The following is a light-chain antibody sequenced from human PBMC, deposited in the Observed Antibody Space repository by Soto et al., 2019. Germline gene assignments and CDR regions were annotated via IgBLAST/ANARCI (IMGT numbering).Light chain of an antibody. V-gene: IGLV2-14*01. CDR2: DVS. CDR3: SSYTSSPV. J-gene: IGLJ2*01. CDR1: SSDVGGYNY. Sequence: QSALTQPASVSGSPGQSITISCTGTSSDVGGYNYVSWYQQHPGKAPKLMIYDVSNRPSGVSNRFSGSKSGNTASLTISGLQAEDEADYYCSSYTSSPVFGGGTKLTV.